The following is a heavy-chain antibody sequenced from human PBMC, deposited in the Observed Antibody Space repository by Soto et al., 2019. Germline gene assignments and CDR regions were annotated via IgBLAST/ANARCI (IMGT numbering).Heavy chain of an antibody. CDR2: INPSGGST. D-gene: IGHD3-3*01. CDR1: GYTFTSYS. CDR3: ARDRHDFWSGYPNQYYFDY. Sequence: ASVKVSCTASGYTFTSYSMHWVRQAPGQGLEWMGIINPSGGSTTYAQKFQGRLTMTRDTSTSTVDMELSSLRSEDTAVYYCARDRHDFWSGYPNQYYFDYWGQGTLVTVSS. V-gene: IGHV1-46*01. J-gene: IGHJ4*02.